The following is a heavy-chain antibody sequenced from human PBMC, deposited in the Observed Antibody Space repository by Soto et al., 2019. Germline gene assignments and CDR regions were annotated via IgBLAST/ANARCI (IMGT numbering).Heavy chain of an antibody. Sequence: QVQLVQSGAEVKKPGSSVKVSCKASGGTFSSYAISWVRQAPGQGLEWMGGIIPIFGTANYAQKFQGRVTITEDESTSKAYRELSSLRSEDTAVYYCARDTYYYDSSGRVSFDIWGQGTMVTVSS. CDR3: ARDTYYYDSSGRVSFDI. D-gene: IGHD3-22*01. CDR1: GGTFSSYA. V-gene: IGHV1-69*01. CDR2: IIPIFGTA. J-gene: IGHJ3*02.